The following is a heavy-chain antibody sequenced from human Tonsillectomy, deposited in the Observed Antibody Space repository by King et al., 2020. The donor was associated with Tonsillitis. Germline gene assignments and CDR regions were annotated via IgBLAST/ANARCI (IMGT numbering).Heavy chain of an antibody. CDR1: GGSVSSYF. CDR3: ASSRMEYYYDSCGYSQASFDY. J-gene: IGHJ4*02. Sequence: QLQESGPGLVKPSETLSLTCTVSGGSVSSYFWSWIRQPPGKGLEWIGYIYYSGSTNYNPSLKSRVTISVEPSKNQFSLKLSSVTAADTAVYYCASSRMEYYYDSCGYSQASFDYWGQGTLVTVSS. CDR2: IYYSGST. V-gene: IGHV4-59*08. D-gene: IGHD3-22*01.